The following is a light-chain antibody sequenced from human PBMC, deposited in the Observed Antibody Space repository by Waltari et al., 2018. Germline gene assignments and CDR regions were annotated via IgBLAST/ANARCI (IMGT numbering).Light chain of an antibody. J-gene: IGLJ3*02. CDR2: VNSDGSH. V-gene: IGLV4-69*01. Sequence: QLVLTQSPSASASLGAPVKLTCTLSSGHSSNVIACLQQQPEKGPRYLMKVNSDGSHSKGDEIPDRFSGSSSGAERYLTISSLQSEDEADYYCQTGGHGTWVFGGGTKLTVL. CDR3: QTGGHGTWV. CDR1: SGHSSNV.